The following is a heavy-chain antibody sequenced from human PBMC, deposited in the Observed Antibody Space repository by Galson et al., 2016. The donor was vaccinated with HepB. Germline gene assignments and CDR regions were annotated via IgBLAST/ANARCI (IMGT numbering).Heavy chain of an antibody. CDR1: GGTFNGYY. J-gene: IGHJ5*02. V-gene: IGHV4-34*01. CDR2: INHSGNT. Sequence: TLSLTCGVFGGTFNGYYWTWIRQPPGKGLEWIGEINHSGNTNYNPSLKSRVTLSVDMSKKQFTLELTSVTAADTAIYYCARGTYYDSATRFDPWGQETLVTVAS. CDR3: ARGTYYDSATRFDP. D-gene: IGHD3-3*01.